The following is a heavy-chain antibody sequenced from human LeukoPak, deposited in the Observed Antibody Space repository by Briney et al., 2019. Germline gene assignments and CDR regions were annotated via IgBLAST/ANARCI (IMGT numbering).Heavy chain of an antibody. V-gene: IGHV3-21*01. CDR3: ARDRGYSYGYDY. CDR1: GSTFSSYS. J-gene: IGHJ4*02. D-gene: IGHD5-18*01. Sequence: PGRSLRLSCAASGSTFSSYSMNWVRQAPGKGLEWASSISSSSSYIYYADSVKGRFTISRDNAKNSLYLQMNSLRAEDTAVYYCARDRGYSYGYDYWGQGTLVTVSS. CDR2: ISSSSSYI.